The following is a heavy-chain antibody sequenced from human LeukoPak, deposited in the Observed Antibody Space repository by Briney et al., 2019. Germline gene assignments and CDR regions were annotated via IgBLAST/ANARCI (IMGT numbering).Heavy chain of an antibody. CDR3: AKDLIGSGWLNPFDY. CDR1: GFTFSSYA. D-gene: IGHD6-19*01. V-gene: IGHV3-23*01. CDR2: ISGSGGST. Sequence: GGSLRLSCAASGFTFSSYAMSWVRQAPGKGLEWVSAISGSGGSTYYADSVKGRFTISRDNSKNTLYLQMNSLRAEDTAVYYRAKDLIGSGWLNPFDYWGQGTLVTVSS. J-gene: IGHJ4*02.